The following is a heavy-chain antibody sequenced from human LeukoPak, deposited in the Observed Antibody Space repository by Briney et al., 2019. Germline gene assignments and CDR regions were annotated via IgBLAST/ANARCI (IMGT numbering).Heavy chain of an antibody. CDR3: ARDPDYDFWSGYPN. J-gene: IGHJ4*02. D-gene: IGHD3-3*01. CDR2: IYSGGST. V-gene: IGHV3-53*01. CDR1: GFTVSSNY. Sequence: GGSLRLSCAASGFTVSSNYMSWVRQAPGKGLEWVSVIYSGGSTYYADSVKGRFTISRDNSKNTLYLQMNSLRAEDTAVYYCARDPDYDFWSGYPNWGQGTLVTVSS.